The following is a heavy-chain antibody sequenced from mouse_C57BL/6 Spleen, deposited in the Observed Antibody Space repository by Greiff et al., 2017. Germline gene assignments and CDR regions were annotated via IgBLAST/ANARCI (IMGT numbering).Heavy chain of an antibody. CDR1: GYSFTGYF. V-gene: IGHV1-20*01. Sequence: EVQLQQPGPELVKPGDSVKISCKASGYSFTGYFMNWVMQSPGKSLEWIGRINPYNGDTFYNQKFKGKATLTVDKSSSTAHMELRSLTSEDSAVYYCARAYGSSYEDFDYWGQGTTLTVSA. J-gene: IGHJ2*01. CDR3: ARAYGSSYEDFDY. CDR2: INPYNGDT. D-gene: IGHD1-1*01.